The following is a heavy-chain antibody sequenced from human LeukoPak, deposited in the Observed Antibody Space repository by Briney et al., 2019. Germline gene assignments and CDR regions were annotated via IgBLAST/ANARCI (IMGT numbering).Heavy chain of an antibody. CDR2: IYYSGST. V-gene: IGHV4-39*07. CDR3: ARAPPHYYGSGSYYLDS. Sequence: SETLSLTCTVSRESISRSDYYWGWIRQPPGKGLEWIGSIYYSGSTYYNPSLRSRVTISVDTSNNQFSLKLSSVTAADTAVYYCARAPPHYYGSGSYYLDSWGQGTLVTVSS. J-gene: IGHJ4*02. CDR1: RESISRSDYY. D-gene: IGHD3-10*01.